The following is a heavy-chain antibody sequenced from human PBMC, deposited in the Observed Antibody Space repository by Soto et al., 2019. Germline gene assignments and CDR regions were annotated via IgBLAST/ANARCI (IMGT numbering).Heavy chain of an antibody. D-gene: IGHD6-19*01. CDR1: GFPFSSYA. V-gene: IGHV3-23*01. Sequence: PGGSLSLSCAASGFPFSSYAMSWVRQAPGKGLEWVSAISGSGGSTYYADSVKGRFTISRDNSKNTLYLQMNSLRAEDTAVYYCAKAAYSSGWYCAFDIWGQGTMVTVSS. CDR2: ISGSGGST. CDR3: AKAAYSSGWYCAFDI. J-gene: IGHJ3*02.